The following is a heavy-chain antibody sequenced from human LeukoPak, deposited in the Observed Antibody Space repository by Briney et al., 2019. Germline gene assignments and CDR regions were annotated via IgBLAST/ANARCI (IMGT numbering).Heavy chain of an antibody. V-gene: IGHV4-38-2*02. CDR1: GYSVSSGYY. CDR3: ARVSGGGSSLTFDY. CDR2: IHHSGST. J-gene: IGHJ4*02. Sequence: SETLSLTCTVSGYSVSSGYYWGWIRQPPGKGLEWIGIIHHSGSTYYNPSVKSRVTISVDTSKTQFSLKLSSVPAADTPVFSCARVSGGGSSLTFDYWGPGTLVTVSS. D-gene: IGHD1-26*01.